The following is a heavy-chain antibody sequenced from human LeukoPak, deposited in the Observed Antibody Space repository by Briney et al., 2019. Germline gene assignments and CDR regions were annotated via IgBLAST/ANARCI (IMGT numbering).Heavy chain of an antibody. CDR2: IYYSGST. D-gene: IGHD2-2*01. CDR3: ARGRKRGPPAACWFDP. Sequence: SETLSLTCTVSGGSISSGDYYWSWIRQPPGKGLEWIGYIYYSGSTYYNPSLKSRVTISVDTSKNQFSLKLSSVTAADTAVYYCARGRKRGPPAACWFDPWGQGTLVTVSS. V-gene: IGHV4-30-4*01. CDR1: GGSISSGDYY. J-gene: IGHJ5*02.